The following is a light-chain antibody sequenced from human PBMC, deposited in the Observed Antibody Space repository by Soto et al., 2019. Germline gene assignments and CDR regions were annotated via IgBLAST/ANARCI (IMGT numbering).Light chain of an antibody. CDR3: QQRKT. CDR2: GAS. CDR1: QSVRSNF. Sequence: EIVLTQSPGTLSLSPGERATLSCRASQSVRSNFLAWCQQKPGQAPRLLIYGASNRATGIPDRFSGSGSGTDFTLTISSLEPADFAVYYCQQRKTFGGGTKVDIK. J-gene: IGKJ4*01. V-gene: IGKV3-20*01.